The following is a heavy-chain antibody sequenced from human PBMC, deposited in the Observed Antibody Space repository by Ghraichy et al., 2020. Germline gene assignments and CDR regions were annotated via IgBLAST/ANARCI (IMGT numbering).Heavy chain of an antibody. J-gene: IGHJ4*02. CDR1: GGSFNNYN. D-gene: IGHD6-13*01. V-gene: IGHV4-34*01. CDR3: ARGGSTWYIDL. CDR2: INHSGDT. Sequence: SETLSLTCGVSGGSFNNYNWSWIRQPPGKGLEWIGEINHSGDTNYNPSLKSRLTILLDKPKKQFSLKQTSVTAADTAIYYCARGGSTWYIDLWGQGTLVIVS.